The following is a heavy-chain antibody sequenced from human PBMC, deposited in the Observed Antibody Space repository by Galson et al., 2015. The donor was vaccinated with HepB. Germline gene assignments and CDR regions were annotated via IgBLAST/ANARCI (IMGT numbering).Heavy chain of an antibody. CDR3: ARPAHLFGVGYDAFDI. D-gene: IGHD3-3*01. J-gene: IGHJ3*02. CDR1: GYSFTSYW. Sequence: QSGAEVKKPGESLRISCKGSGYSFTSYWISWVRQMPGKGLEWMGRIDPSDSYTNYSPSFQGHVTISADKSISTAYLQWSSLKASDTAMYYCARPAHLFGVGYDAFDIWGQGTMVTVSS. V-gene: IGHV5-10-1*01. CDR2: IDPSDSYT.